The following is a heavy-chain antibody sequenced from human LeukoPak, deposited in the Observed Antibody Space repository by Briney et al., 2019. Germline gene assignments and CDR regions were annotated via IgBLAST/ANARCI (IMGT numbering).Heavy chain of an antibody. Sequence: GGSLRLSCAASGFTVSSNYMSWVRQAPGKGLEWVSVIYSGGTTYYADSVKGRFTISRDTSKNTLHLQMNSLRAEDTAAYYRAREGQYYDTSGYPTWTFDYWGQGTLVTVSS. CDR3: AREGQYYDTSGYPTWTFDY. J-gene: IGHJ4*02. D-gene: IGHD3-22*01. CDR2: IYSGGTT. CDR1: GFTVSSNY. V-gene: IGHV3-66*02.